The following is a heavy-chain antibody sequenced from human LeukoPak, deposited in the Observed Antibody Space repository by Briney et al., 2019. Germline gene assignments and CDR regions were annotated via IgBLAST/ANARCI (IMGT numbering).Heavy chain of an antibody. J-gene: IGHJ4*02. CDR2: ISGSGGST. Sequence: GGSLRLSCAASGFTFSSYAMSWVRQAPGKGLEWVSAISGSGGSTYYVDSVKGRFTISRDNSKNTLYLQMNSLRAEDTAVYYCVLYDSSGYFPYYFDYWGQGTLVTVSS. D-gene: IGHD3-22*01. CDR1: GFTFSSYA. CDR3: VLYDSSGYFPYYFDY. V-gene: IGHV3-23*01.